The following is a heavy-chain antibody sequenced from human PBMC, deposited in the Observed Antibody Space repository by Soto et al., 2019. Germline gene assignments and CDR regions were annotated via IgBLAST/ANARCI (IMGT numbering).Heavy chain of an antibody. D-gene: IGHD2-21*01. J-gene: IGHJ3*01. CDR2: ISYDGSEK. CDR1: GFTLSTYA. Sequence: QGQLVESGGDVVQPGRSLRLSCAGSGFTLSTYAMHWVRQAPGKGLEWVSVISYDGSEKYYADSVKGRFTISRDDSKDTLYLQMNSLRLEDTAVYYCAKDFFAASGGYCAFDVWGQGTMVTVSS. V-gene: IGHV3-30*18. CDR3: AKDFFAASGGYCAFDV.